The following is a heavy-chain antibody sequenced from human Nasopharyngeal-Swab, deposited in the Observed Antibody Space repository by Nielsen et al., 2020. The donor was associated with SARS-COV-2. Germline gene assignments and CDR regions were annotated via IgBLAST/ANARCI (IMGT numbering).Heavy chain of an antibody. J-gene: IGHJ4*02. CDR1: GASISSDY. Sequence: SETLSLTCAVSGASISSDYWGWIRQPPGKGLEWIGCVSYSGRTDYNPSLKSRVPISIDTSKKHFSLVLSSLTAADTALYYCTRGSLRTAPDCWGQGTLVTVSS. CDR3: TRGSLRTAPDC. CDR2: VSYSGRT. V-gene: IGHV4-59*12. D-gene: IGHD4-17*01.